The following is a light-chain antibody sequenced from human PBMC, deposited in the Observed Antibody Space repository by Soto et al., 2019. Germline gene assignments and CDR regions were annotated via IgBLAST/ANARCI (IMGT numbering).Light chain of an antibody. V-gene: IGKV3-11*01. J-gene: IGKJ3*01. Sequence: VLTQSPGTLSLSPGERGTLSCRASQSISSNFVAWYQQKPGQAPRLLIYATSNRATGIPARFSGSGSGTDFTLTINSLEPEDFAVYFCQQRTHWPTFGPGTKVDIK. CDR1: QSISSN. CDR2: ATS. CDR3: QQRTHWPT.